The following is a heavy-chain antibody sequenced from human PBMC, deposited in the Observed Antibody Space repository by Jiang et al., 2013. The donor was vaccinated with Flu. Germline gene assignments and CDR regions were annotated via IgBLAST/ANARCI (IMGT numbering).Heavy chain of an antibody. V-gene: IGHV1-46*01. CDR1: GYTFTSFY. CDR2: INPSDGST. D-gene: IGHD3-22*01. J-gene: IGHJ4*02. CDR3: ARLYYYDSSAYYHHY. Sequence: EVKKPGASVKVSCKASGYTFTSFYMHWVRQAPGQGLEWVGIINPSDGSTTYAQKFQGRVTMTRDTSTSTFYMELSSLRSADTAVYYCARLYYYDSSAYYHHYWGQGTLVTVSS.